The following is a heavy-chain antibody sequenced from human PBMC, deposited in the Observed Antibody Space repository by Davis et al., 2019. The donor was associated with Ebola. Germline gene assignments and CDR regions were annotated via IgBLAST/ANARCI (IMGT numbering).Heavy chain of an antibody. D-gene: IGHD3-10*01. V-gene: IGHV3-7*01. CDR2: IKQDGTEK. CDR1: GFTFSSYW. CDR3: ARMELLLEYYYGMDV. Sequence: GESLKISCAASGFTFSSYWMSWVRQAPGKGLEWVANIKQDGTEKYYVDSVKGRFTISRDNAKNSLYLQMNSLRAEDTAVYYCARMELLLEYYYGMDVWGQGTTVTVSS. J-gene: IGHJ6*02.